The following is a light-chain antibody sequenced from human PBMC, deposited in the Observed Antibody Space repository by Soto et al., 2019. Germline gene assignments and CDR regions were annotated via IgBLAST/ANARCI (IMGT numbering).Light chain of an antibody. Sequence: DIVLTQYPGTLSLSPGEWATLSCRASQSVSSNLAWYQQKPGQAPRLLIYGASTRATGIPARFSGSGSGTEFTLTISSLYSEDFGVYYCQQYNNWPPITCGHGTRLEIK. CDR2: GAS. CDR1: QSVSSN. V-gene: IGKV3-15*01. CDR3: QQYNNWPPIT. J-gene: IGKJ5*01.